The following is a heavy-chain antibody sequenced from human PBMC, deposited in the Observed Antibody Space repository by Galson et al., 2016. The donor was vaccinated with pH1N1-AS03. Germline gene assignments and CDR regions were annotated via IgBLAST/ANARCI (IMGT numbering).Heavy chain of an antibody. V-gene: IGHV3-15*01. Sequence: LRLSCAASGFTFSNAWMTWVRQAPGKGLEWVGRIKSKSDGGTTDYAAPVKARFTISRDDSKNTLYLQMNSLKTEDTPVYYCSTDETFYYYYGMDVWGRGTTVTVSS. CDR1: GFTFSNAW. J-gene: IGHJ6*02. CDR3: STDETFYYYYGMDV. CDR2: IKSKSDGGTT.